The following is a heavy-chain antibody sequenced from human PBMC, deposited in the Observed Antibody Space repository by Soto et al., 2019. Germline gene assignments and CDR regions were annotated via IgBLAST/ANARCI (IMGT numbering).Heavy chain of an antibody. V-gene: IGHV1-2*04. D-gene: IGHD1-26*01. Sequence: VASVKVSCKASGYTFTGYYMHWVRQAPGQGLEWMGWINPNSGGTNYAQKFQGWVTMTRDTSISTAYMELSRLRSDDTAVYYCARTGGAWDYYYYYGMDVWGQGTTVPSP. J-gene: IGHJ6*02. CDR3: ARTGGAWDYYYYYGMDV. CDR2: INPNSGGT. CDR1: GYTFTGYY.